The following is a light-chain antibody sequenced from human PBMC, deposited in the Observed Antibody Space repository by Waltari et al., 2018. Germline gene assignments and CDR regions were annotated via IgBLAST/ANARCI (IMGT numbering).Light chain of an antibody. V-gene: IGKV3-20*01. J-gene: IGKJ4*01. CDR3: QQYGSSVLT. CDR2: GAS. Sequence: IVLTQSPGTLSLSPGERATLSCRASQSVNNNYLAWYQQKPGQSPRLLIYGASDRATGIPDRFSGSGSGTDFTLTISGLEPEDFAVYYCQQYGSSVLTFGGGTKVDI. CDR1: QSVNNNY.